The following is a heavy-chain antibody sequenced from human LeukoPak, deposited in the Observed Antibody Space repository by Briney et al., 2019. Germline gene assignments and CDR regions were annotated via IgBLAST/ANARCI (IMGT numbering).Heavy chain of an antibody. CDR3: ARGTWDCSGGSCYSDWFDP. V-gene: IGHV1-8*01. J-gene: IGHJ5*02. Sequence: ASVTVSCKASGYTFTSYDINWVRQATGQGLEWMGWMNPNSGNTGYAQKFQGRVTMTRNTSISTAYMELSSLRSEDTAVYYCARGTWDCSGGSCYSDWFDPWGQGTLVTVSS. CDR2: MNPNSGNT. D-gene: IGHD2-15*01. CDR1: GYTFTSYD.